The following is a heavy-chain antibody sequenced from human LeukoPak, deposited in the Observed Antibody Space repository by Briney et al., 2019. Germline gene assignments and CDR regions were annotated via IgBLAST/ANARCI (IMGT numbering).Heavy chain of an antibody. CDR3: ARGFSSGWYVYCDY. CDR2: INHSGST. CDR1: GVSFSGYY. V-gene: IGHV4-34*01. J-gene: IGHJ4*02. D-gene: IGHD6-19*01. Sequence: SETLSLTCAVYGVSFSGYYWSWIRQPPGKGLEWIGEINHSGSTNYNPSLTSRVTISVDTSKNQFSLQLSSVTAADTAVYYCARGFSSGWYVYCDYWGQGTLVTVSS.